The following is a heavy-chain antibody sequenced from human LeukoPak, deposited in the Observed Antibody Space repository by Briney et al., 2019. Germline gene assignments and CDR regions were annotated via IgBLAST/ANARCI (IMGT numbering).Heavy chain of an antibody. CDR2: IIPIFGTA. CDR3: ARDNSIADRGWWFDP. CDR1: GGTFSSYA. D-gene: IGHD4-23*01. J-gene: IGHJ5*02. Sequence: GASVKVSCKASGGTFSSYAISWVRQAPGQGLEWMGGIIPIFGTANYAQKFQGRVTMTRDTPTSTVYMELRSLRSDDTAVYYCARDNSIADRGWWFDPWGQGTLVTVSS. V-gene: IGHV1-69*05.